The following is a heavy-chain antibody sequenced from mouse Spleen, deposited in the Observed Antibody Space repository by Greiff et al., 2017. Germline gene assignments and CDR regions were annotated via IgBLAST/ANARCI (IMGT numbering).Heavy chain of an antibody. CDR1: GFNIKDDY. Sequence: VQLQQSGAELVRPGASVKLSCTASGFNIKDDYMHWVKQRPEQGLEWIGWIDPENGDTEYASKFQGKATITADTSSNTAYLQLSSLTSEDTALYYCTTGGFDYWGQGTTLTVSS. J-gene: IGHJ2*01. V-gene: IGHV14-4*01. CDR3: TTGGFDY. CDR2: IDPENGDT.